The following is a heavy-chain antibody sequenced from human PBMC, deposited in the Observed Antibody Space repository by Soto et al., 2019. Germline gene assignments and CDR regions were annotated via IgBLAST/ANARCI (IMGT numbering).Heavy chain of an antibody. J-gene: IGHJ4*02. CDR3: AHRQRGQRVDY. D-gene: IGHD1-1*01. Sequence: QITLKESGPTLVKPTQTLTLTCTFSGFSLGTSGVGVGWIRQPPGKALEWLALIYWNDDKRYSPSLKSRLTITKDTSKNQVVLTMTNMDPVDTATYYCAHRQRGQRVDYWGQGTLVTVSS. CDR1: GFSLGTSGVG. CDR2: IYWNDDK. V-gene: IGHV2-5*01.